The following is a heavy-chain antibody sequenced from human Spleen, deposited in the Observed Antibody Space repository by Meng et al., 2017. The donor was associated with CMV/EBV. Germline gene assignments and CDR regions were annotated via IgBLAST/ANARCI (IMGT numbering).Heavy chain of an antibody. CDR3: ATTSFGANSWEDY. J-gene: IGHJ4*02. Sequence: GESLKISCAASGFIVSSNYMKWVRQAPGKGLEWVSVIYRGGSTYYAESVKGRFTISRDNSKNTLYVQMNSLRVEDTAVYYCATTSFGANSWEDYWGRGTLVTVSS. CDR1: GFIVSSNY. CDR2: IYRGGST. D-gene: IGHD4/OR15-4a*01. V-gene: IGHV3-53*01.